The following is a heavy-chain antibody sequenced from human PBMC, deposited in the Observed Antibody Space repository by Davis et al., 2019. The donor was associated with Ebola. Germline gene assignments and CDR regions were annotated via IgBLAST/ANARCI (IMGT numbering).Heavy chain of an antibody. Sequence: GESLKISCQGFGYGFTGYWIGWVRQMPGKGLECMGIIHPRDPDTTYSPSFQGQVTISADKSVSTAYLQWNNLKASDTAMYYCARLPGYSSSWPPAPFDYWGQGTLVTVSS. CDR1: GYGFTGYW. J-gene: IGHJ4*02. V-gene: IGHV5-51*01. D-gene: IGHD6-13*01. CDR2: IHPRDPDT. CDR3: ARLPGYSSSWPPAPFDY.